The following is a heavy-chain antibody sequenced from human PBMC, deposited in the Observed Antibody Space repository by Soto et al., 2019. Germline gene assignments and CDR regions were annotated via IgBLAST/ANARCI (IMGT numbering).Heavy chain of an antibody. D-gene: IGHD3-22*01. Sequence: SETLSLTCAVSGGSISSGGYSWSWIRQPPGKGLEWIGYIYHSGSTYYNPSLKSRVTMSVDRSKNQFSLKLSSVTAADTAVYYCARVKDYYDSSGYHNCFDPWGQGTLVTVSS. CDR3: ARVKDYYDSSGYHNCFDP. V-gene: IGHV4-30-2*01. J-gene: IGHJ5*02. CDR1: GGSISSGGYS. CDR2: IYHSGST.